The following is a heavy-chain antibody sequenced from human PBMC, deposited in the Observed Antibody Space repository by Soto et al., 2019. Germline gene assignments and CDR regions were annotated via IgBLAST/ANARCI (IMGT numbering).Heavy chain of an antibody. CDR3: ATLLRFLDSSGYGMDV. Sequence: SETLSLTCAVYGGSFSGYYWSWIRQPPGKWLGWIGEINHSGSTNYNPSLKSRVTISVDRSKNQFTLKLSSVTAADTSVHYCATLLRFLDSSGYGMDVWGQGTTVTVSS. V-gene: IGHV4-34*01. CDR2: INHSGST. D-gene: IGHD3-3*01. CDR1: GGSFSGYY. J-gene: IGHJ6*02.